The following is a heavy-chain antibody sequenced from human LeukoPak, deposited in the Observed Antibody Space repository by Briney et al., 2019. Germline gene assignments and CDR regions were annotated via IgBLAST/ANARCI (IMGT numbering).Heavy chain of an antibody. Sequence: GGSLRLSCAASGFTFSSYAMSWVRQAPGKGLEWVSAISGSGGSTYYADSVKGRFTISRDNSKNTLYLQMNSLRAEDTAVYYCASTSFYYYYYGMDVWGQGTTVTVSS. CDR1: GFTFSSYA. CDR2: ISGSGGST. D-gene: IGHD2-2*01. J-gene: IGHJ6*02. V-gene: IGHV3-23*01. CDR3: ASTSFYYYYYGMDV.